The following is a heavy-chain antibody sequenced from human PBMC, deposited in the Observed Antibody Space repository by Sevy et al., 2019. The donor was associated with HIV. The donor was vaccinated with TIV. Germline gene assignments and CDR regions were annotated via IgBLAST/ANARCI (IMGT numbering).Heavy chain of an antibody. V-gene: IGHV3-30-3*01. CDR1: GFTFSSFV. D-gene: IGHD3-10*01. CDR3: ARDRGSGKNVFFDY. J-gene: IGHJ4*02. CDR2: ISYDGSSK. Sequence: GGSLRLSCAASGFTFSSFVMHWVRQAPGKGLEWVAVISYDGSSKYYPDSVKGRFTISRDNAKNTLYLQMNSLRTEDTAVYYCARDRGSGKNVFFDYWGQGTLVTVSS.